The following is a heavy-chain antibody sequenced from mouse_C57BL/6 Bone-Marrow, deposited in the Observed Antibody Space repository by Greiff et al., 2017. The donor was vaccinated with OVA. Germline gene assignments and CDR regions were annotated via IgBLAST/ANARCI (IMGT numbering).Heavy chain of an antibody. CDR2: ISSGGSYT. CDR3: ERHSSGPAWFAY. Sequence: EVNLVESGGDLVKPGGSLKLSCAASGFTFSSYGMSWVRQTPDKRLEWVATISSGGSYTYYPDSVKGRFTISRDNAKNTLYLQMSSLKSEDTAMYYCERHSSGPAWFAYWGQGTLVTVSA. V-gene: IGHV5-6*01. CDR1: GFTFSSYG. J-gene: IGHJ3*01. D-gene: IGHD3-2*02.